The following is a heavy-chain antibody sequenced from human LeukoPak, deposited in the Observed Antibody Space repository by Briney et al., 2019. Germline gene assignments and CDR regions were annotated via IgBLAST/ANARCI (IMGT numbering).Heavy chain of an antibody. CDR2: ISSSGNTI. CDR3: ARARITIFGAAEDSFDY. J-gene: IGHJ4*02. D-gene: IGHD3-3*01. Sequence: PGGSLRLSCAASGFTFSDYFMSWIRQAPGKGLEWVSYISSSGNTIYYADSVKGRFTISRDNAKNSLYLQMNSLRAEDTAVYYCARARITIFGAAEDSFDYWGQGTLVTVSS. V-gene: IGHV3-11*04. CDR1: GFTFSDYF.